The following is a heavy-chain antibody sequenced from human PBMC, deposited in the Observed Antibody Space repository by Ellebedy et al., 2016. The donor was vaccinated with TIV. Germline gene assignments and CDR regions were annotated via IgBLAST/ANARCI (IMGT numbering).Heavy chain of an antibody. Sequence: GGSLRLSXAASGFIFSSYTMNWVRQAPGKGLEWVPSISSNSGYLYYADSVEGRFTISRDDAKNSLFLQMNSLSAEDTAVYYCARDFAYTYHSGGYPFDYWGQGTPVTVSS. D-gene: IGHD3-22*01. CDR3: ARDFAYTYHSGGYPFDY. V-gene: IGHV3-21*01. CDR2: ISSNSGYL. J-gene: IGHJ4*02. CDR1: GFIFSSYT.